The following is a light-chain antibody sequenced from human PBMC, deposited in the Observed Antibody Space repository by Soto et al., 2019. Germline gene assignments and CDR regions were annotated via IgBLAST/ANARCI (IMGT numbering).Light chain of an antibody. CDR2: GAS. CDR1: QSVSSSD. J-gene: IGKJ1*01. Sequence: EIVLTQSPGTLSLSPGERATLSCRASQSVSSSDLAWYQQKPGQAPRLLIYGASSRATGIPDRFSGSGSQTDFTLTISRLGPEDFAVYYCQQFGRSAWTLRQGPKVELK. V-gene: IGKV3-20*01. CDR3: QQFGRSAWT.